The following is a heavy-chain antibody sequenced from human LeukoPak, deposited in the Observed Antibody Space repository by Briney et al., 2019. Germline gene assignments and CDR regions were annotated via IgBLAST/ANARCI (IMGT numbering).Heavy chain of an antibody. D-gene: IGHD5-18*01. V-gene: IGHV1-18*01. J-gene: IGHJ5*02. Sequence: ASVKVSCKASGYTFSNYGIIWVRQAPGQGLEWMGWISGYNGNTNYAQKLQGRVTMTTDTSTSTAYMELRSLRSDDTAVYYCARDLGYSYKSSYPNWFDPWGQGTLVTVSS. CDR2: ISGYNGNT. CDR1: GYTFSNYG. CDR3: ARDLGYSYKSSYPNWFDP.